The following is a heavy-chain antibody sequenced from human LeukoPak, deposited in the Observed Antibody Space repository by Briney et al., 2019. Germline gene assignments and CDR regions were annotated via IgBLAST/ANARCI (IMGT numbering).Heavy chain of an antibody. CDR2: ISGSGGST. D-gene: IGHD2-15*01. V-gene: IGHV3-23*01. J-gene: IGHJ4*01. CDR3: AKGPSILDCSGGSCYGIYY. CDR1: GFTFSSYA. Sequence: GASLRLSCAASGFTFSSYAMSWVRRAPGKGLEWVSAISGSGGSTYYADSVKGRFTISRDNSKNTLYLQMNSLRAEDTAVYYCAKGPSILDCSGGSCYGIYYWGQGTLVTSSS.